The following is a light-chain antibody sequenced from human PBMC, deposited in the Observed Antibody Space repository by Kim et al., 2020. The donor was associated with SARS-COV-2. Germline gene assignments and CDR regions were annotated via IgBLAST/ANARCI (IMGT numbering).Light chain of an antibody. V-gene: IGLV2-11*03. CDR2: DVS. Sequence: QSVTISCTGTSSDVGGFKFVPWYQQHPGKAPKFIIYDVSKRPSGVPDRFSGSKFGNTASLTISGLQAEDEADYYCSSYAGSYTWVFGGGTQLTVL. CDR3: SSYAGSYTWV. CDR1: SSDVGGFKF. J-gene: IGLJ3*02.